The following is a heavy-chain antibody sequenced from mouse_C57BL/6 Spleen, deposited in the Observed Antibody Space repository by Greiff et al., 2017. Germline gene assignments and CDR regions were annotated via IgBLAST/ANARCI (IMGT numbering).Heavy chain of an antibody. CDR2: IDPSDSYT. J-gene: IGHJ2*01. D-gene: IGHD1-1*01. CDR3: ARDARVITTPRGYFDY. V-gene: IGHV1-59*01. Sequence: QVQLQQPGAELVRPGTSVKLSCKASGYTFTSYWMHWVKQRPGQGLEWIGVIDPSDSYTNYNQKFKGKATLTVDTSSSTAYMQLSSLTSEDSAVYYCARDARVITTPRGYFDYWGQGTTLTVSS. CDR1: GYTFTSYW.